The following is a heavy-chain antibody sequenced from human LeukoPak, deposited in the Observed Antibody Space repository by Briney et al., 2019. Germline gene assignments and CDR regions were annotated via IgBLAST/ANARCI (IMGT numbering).Heavy chain of an antibody. Sequence: GGSLRLSCAASGFXFSNYWMSWVRQAPGKGLEWVANIKQDGSEKYYADSVKGRFTISRDNAKNSLFLQMNSLRAEDTALYFCARPIVGATIKAFDIWGQGTMVTVSS. J-gene: IGHJ3*02. V-gene: IGHV3-7*02. CDR3: ARPIVGATIKAFDI. CDR1: GFXFSNYW. D-gene: IGHD1-26*01. CDR2: IKQDGSEK.